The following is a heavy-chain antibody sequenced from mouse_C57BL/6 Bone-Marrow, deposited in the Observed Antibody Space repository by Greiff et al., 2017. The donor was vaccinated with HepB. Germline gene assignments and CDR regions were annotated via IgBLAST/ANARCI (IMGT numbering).Heavy chain of an antibody. CDR2: IDPSDSYT. CDR1: GYTFTSYW. CDR3: ASGGYGFDY. D-gene: IGHD3-2*02. V-gene: IGHV1-59*01. J-gene: IGHJ2*01. Sequence: VQLQQPGAELVRPGTSVKLSCKASGYTFTSYWMHWVKQRPGQGLEWIGVIDPSDSYTNYNQKFKGKATLTVDTSYSTAYMQLSSLTSEDSAVYYCASGGYGFDYWGQGTTLTVSS.